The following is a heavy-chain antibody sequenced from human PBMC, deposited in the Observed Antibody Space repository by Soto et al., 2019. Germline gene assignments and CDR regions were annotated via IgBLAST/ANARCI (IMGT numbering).Heavy chain of an antibody. Sequence: ASVKVSCKASGGTFSSYAISWVRQAPGQGLEWMGGVIPIFGTANYAQKFQGRVTITADESTSTAYMELSSLRSEDTAVYYCASGPRYFENNWFDPWGQGTLATVAS. CDR1: GGTFSSYA. D-gene: IGHD3-9*01. CDR3: ASGPRYFENNWFDP. CDR2: VIPIFGTA. J-gene: IGHJ5*02. V-gene: IGHV1-69*13.